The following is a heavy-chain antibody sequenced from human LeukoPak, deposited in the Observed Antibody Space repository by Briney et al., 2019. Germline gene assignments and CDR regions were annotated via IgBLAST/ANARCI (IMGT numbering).Heavy chain of an antibody. J-gene: IGHJ6*03. CDR2: MNPNSGNT. Sequence: ASVRVSCKASGYTFTSFDINWVRQAPGQGVEWMGWMNPNSGNTGYTQKFQGRVTMTRNTTISTAYMELSSLRSEDTAVYYCARAPSWSGYSSYYYMDVWGKGTTVTVSS. V-gene: IGHV1-8*01. D-gene: IGHD3-3*01. CDR1: GYTFTSFD. CDR3: ARAPSWSGYSSYYYMDV.